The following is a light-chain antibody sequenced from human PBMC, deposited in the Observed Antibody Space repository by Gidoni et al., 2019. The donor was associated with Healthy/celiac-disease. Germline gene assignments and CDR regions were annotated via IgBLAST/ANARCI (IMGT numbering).Light chain of an antibody. CDR2: NAS. CDR3: QQRSNWPLT. J-gene: IGKJ4*02. Sequence: EIVLTQSPATLSLSPGERAILSCRASQSVSSYLAWYQQKPGQAPRLLIYNASNRATGIPARFSGSGSGTEFTLTISSLEPEDFAVYYCQQRSNWPLTFGGGTKVEIK. CDR1: QSVSSY. V-gene: IGKV3-11*01.